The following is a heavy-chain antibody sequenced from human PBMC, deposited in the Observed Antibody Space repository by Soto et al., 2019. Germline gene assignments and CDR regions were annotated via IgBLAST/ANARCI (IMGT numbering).Heavy chain of an antibody. CDR1: GYSFTSYW. CDR2: IYPGDSNT. D-gene: IGHD2-2*01. Sequence: GEALKISCKGSGYSFTSYWIGWGRQMPGKGLEWMGIIYPGDSNTRYSPSFQGHVTIPADKSISTAYLQWSSLKASDTAMYYCATPGPARNYYYYGMDVWAQGTRVTVSS. CDR3: ATPGPARNYYYYGMDV. J-gene: IGHJ6*02. V-gene: IGHV5-51*01.